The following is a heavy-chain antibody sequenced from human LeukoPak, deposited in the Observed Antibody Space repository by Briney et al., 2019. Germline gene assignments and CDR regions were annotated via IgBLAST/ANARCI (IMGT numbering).Heavy chain of an antibody. CDR1: GYSISTGYY. CDR2: IYYSGNT. Sequence: SETLSLTCAVSGYSISTGYYWGWIRQPPGKGLEWIGSIYYSGNTYYNPSLKSRVTISVDTSKNQFSLKLSSLTAADTAVYYCARHSYTGSSWFFDYWGQGTLVTVSS. V-gene: IGHV4-38-2*01. CDR3: ARHSYTGSSWFFDY. J-gene: IGHJ4*02. D-gene: IGHD1-26*01.